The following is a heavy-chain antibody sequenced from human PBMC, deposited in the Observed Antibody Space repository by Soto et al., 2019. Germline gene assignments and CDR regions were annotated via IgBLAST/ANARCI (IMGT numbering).Heavy chain of an antibody. D-gene: IGHD1-1*01. Sequence: PETLSLTCGVSGYSISSDNWWVWIRQPPGKGLEWIGYIHYSGITYSNPSLKSRLTMSVDTSKNQFSLKLSSVTAVDTAVYYCVRDGMKTLRDWFDPWGQGISVTVSS. V-gene: IGHV4-28*03. CDR3: VRDGMKTLRDWFDP. CDR1: GYSISSDNW. CDR2: IHYSGIT. J-gene: IGHJ5*02.